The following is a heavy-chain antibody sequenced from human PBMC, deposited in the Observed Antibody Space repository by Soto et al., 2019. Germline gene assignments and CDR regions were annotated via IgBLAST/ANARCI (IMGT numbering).Heavy chain of an antibody. Sequence: QITLKESGPTLVKPTQTLTLTCTFSGFSLSTSGVGVGWIRQPPGKALEWLALIYWDDDKRYSPSLKSRLTITKXXSXNXXVLTMTNMDPVDTATYYCAHRQMGLLWFGELFFDYWGQGTLVTVSS. CDR3: AHRQMGLLWFGELFFDY. J-gene: IGHJ4*02. CDR2: IYWDDDK. V-gene: IGHV2-5*02. CDR1: GFSLSTSGVG. D-gene: IGHD3-10*01.